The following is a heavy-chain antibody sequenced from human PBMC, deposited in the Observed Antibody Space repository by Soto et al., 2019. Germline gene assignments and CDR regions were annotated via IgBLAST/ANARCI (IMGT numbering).Heavy chain of an antibody. CDR2: IYPGDSDT. D-gene: IGHD2-2*01. CDR1: GYSFTIYC. CDR3: ARGMGGVPAAFYGMDV. Sequence: GESLKISCKGSGYSFTIYCIGWVLQMPWKGLEWMGIIYPGDSDTRYSPSFQGQVTISADKSISTAYLQWSSLKASDTAMYYCARGMGGVPAAFYGMDVWGQGTTVTVSS. J-gene: IGHJ6*02. V-gene: IGHV5-51*01.